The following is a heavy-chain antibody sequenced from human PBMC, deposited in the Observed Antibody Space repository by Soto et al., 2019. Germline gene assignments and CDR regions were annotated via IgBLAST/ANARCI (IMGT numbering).Heavy chain of an antibody. CDR1: GGSISSGDYY. Sequence: SETLSLTCTVSGGSISSGDYYWSWIRQPPGKGLEWIGYIYYSGSTYYNPSLKSRVTISVDTSKNQFSLKLSSVTAADTAVYYCARAPLYYYDSSGTKFDYWGQGTLVTVSS. D-gene: IGHD3-22*01. CDR2: IYYSGST. V-gene: IGHV4-30-4*01. CDR3: ARAPLYYYDSSGTKFDY. J-gene: IGHJ4*02.